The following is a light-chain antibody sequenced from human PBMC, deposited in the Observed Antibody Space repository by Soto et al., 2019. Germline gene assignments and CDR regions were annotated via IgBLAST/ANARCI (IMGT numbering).Light chain of an antibody. CDR3: RQYGSSPSYT. CDR1: QSVSSSSY. J-gene: IGKJ2*01. Sequence: EIVLTQSPGTLSLSPGERATLSCRASQSVSSSSYLGWYQQKPGQAPRLLIYGASSRATGIPDRFSGSGSATDFTLTISRLEPEDFAVYYCRQYGSSPSYTFGQGTKLEIK. V-gene: IGKV3-20*01. CDR2: GAS.